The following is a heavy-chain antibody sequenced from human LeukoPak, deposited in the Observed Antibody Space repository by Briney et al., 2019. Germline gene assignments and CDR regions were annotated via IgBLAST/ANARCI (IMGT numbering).Heavy chain of an antibody. D-gene: IGHD4-17*01. CDR3: VKVDVGDYPFDY. CDR1: GFAFSNQA. Sequence: GGSLRLSCAASGFAFSNQAMGWVRQASGKGLEWVSAISDSGGSRYYADSVKGRFTISRDNSINTLFLEMNTLRAEDTAVYYCVKVDVGDYPFDYWGQGTLVTVSS. V-gene: IGHV3-23*01. J-gene: IGHJ4*02. CDR2: ISDSGGSR.